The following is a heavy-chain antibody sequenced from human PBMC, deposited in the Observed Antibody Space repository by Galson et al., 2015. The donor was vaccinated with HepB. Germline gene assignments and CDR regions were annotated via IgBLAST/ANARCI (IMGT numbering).Heavy chain of an antibody. Sequence: SLRLSCAASGFTFSSYGMHWVRQAPGKGLEWVAVISYDGSNKYYADSVKGRFTISRDNSKNTLYLQMNSLRAEDTAVYYCARYGDSFQGTTGACYYYGMDVWGQGTTVTVSS. D-gene: IGHD4-17*01. J-gene: IGHJ6*02. CDR2: ISYDGSNK. CDR3: ARYGDSFQGTTGACYYYGMDV. CDR1: GFTFSSYG. V-gene: IGHV3-30*03.